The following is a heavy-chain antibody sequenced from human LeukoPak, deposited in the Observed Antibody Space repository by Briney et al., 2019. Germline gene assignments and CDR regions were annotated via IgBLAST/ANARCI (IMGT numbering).Heavy chain of an antibody. Sequence: SVKVSCKASGGTFSSYAISWVRQAPGQGLEWMGRIIPIFGTANYAQKFQGRVTITTDESTSTAYMELSSLRSEDTAVYYCARDSFPGVTMVVTPGGYWGQGTLVTVSS. CDR3: ARDSFPGVTMVVTPGGY. CDR1: GGTFSSYA. CDR2: IIPIFGTA. D-gene: IGHD4-23*01. J-gene: IGHJ4*02. V-gene: IGHV1-69*05.